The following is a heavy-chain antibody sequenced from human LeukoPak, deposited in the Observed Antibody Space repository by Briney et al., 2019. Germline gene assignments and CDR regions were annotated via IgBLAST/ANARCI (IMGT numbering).Heavy chain of an antibody. Sequence: SETLSLTCTVSGGSISSNNHYWGWIRQPAGKGLEWIGHICYSGSIFLNPSLKSRVTISVDTSKNQFSLKLSSVTAADAAFYYCARVPLWFGTGYMDVWGKGTTVIVSS. D-gene: IGHD2-21*01. J-gene: IGHJ6*03. V-gene: IGHV4-39*07. CDR2: ICYSGSI. CDR1: GGSISSNNHY. CDR3: ARVPLWFGTGYMDV.